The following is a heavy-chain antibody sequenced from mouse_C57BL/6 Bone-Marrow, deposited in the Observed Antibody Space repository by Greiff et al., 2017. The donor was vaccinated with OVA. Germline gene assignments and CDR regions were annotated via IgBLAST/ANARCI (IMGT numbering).Heavy chain of an antibody. CDR1: GFTFSDYY. CDR3: ARGDYGSSYPYFDY. CDR2: INYDGSST. J-gene: IGHJ2*01. Sequence: DVKLEESEGGLVQPGSSMKLSCTASGFTFSDYYMAWVRQVPEKGLEWVANINYDGSSTYYLDSLKSRFIISRDNAKNILYLQMSSLKSEDTATYYCARGDYGSSYPYFDYWGQGTTLTVSS. V-gene: IGHV5-16*01. D-gene: IGHD1-1*01.